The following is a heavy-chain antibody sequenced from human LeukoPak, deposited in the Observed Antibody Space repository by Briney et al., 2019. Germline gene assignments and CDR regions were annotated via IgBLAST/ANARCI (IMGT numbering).Heavy chain of an antibody. CDR1: GFTVSSNY. V-gene: IGHV3-21*01. Sequence: GGSLRLSCAASGFTVSSNYMSWVRQAPGKGLEWVSAISGSGDNTYYADSVKGRFTISRDNAKNSLYLQMNSLRAEDTAVYYCARDQDSGGWDDALDIWGQGTMVTVSS. CDR2: ISGSGDNT. D-gene: IGHD6-19*01. CDR3: ARDQDSGGWDDALDI. J-gene: IGHJ3*02.